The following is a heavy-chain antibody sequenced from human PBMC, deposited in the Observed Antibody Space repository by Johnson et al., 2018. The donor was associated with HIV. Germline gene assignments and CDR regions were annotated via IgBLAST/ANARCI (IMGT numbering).Heavy chain of an antibody. Sequence: MQLVESGGGLVQPGGSLSLSCAASGFTFNTYWMTWVRQAPGKGLEWVANINQDGSEKDYVDSVKGRFTISRDIAKNSLYLQMSGRRAEDTAVYYCARVRASGWGSYPNDAFDIWGQGTMVTVSS. CDR1: GFTFNTYW. J-gene: IGHJ3*02. CDR2: INQDGSEK. D-gene: IGHD3-16*02. CDR3: ARVRASGWGSYPNDAFDI. V-gene: IGHV3-7*01.